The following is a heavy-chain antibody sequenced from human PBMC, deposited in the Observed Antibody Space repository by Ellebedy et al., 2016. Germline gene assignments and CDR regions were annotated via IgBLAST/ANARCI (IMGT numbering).Heavy chain of an antibody. V-gene: IGHV4-34*01. Sequence: SETLSLXXAVYGGSFSGYYWSWIRQPPGKGLEWIGEINHSGSTNYNPSLKSRVTISVDTSKNQFSLKLSSVTAADTAVYYCARESCSSTSCYADYWGQGTLVTVSS. CDR1: GGSFSGYY. CDR3: ARESCSSTSCYADY. J-gene: IGHJ4*02. CDR2: INHSGST. D-gene: IGHD2-2*01.